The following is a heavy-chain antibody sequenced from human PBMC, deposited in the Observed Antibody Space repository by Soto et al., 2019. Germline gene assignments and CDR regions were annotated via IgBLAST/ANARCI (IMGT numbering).Heavy chain of an antibody. CDR1: GYSFTSYW. CDR3: ARQSYYYGSGSYYNAPPGY. J-gene: IGHJ4*02. D-gene: IGHD3-10*01. V-gene: IGHV5-51*01. CDR2: IYPGDSDT. Sequence: GESLKISCKGSGYSFTSYWIGWVRQMPGKGLEWMGIIYPGDSDTRYSPSFQGQVTISADKSISTAYLQWSSLKASDTAMYYCARQSYYYGSGSYYNAPPGYWGQGTLVTVSS.